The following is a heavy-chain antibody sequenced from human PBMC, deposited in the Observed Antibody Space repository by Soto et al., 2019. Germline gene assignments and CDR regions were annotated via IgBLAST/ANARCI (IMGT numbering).Heavy chain of an antibody. CDR1: GYTFTGYY. CDR2: INPNSGGT. J-gene: IGHJ4*02. V-gene: IGHV1-2*02. CDR3: ARDYCSSTSCSLPIDY. Sequence: ASVKVSCKASGYTFTGYYMHWVRQAPGQGLEWMGWINPNSGGTNYAQKFQGRVTMTRDTSISTAYMELSRLRSDDTAVYYCARDYCSSTSCSLPIDYWGQGTLVTVS. D-gene: IGHD2-2*01.